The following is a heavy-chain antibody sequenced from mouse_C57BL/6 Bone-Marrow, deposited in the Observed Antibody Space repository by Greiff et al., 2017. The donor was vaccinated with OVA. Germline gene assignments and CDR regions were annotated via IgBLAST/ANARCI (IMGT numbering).Heavy chain of an antibody. J-gene: IGHJ2*01. CDR3: TRSALYYFDY. CDR2: IDPETGGT. Sequence: QVQLQQSGAELVRPGASVTLSCKASGYTFTDYEMHWVKQTPVHGLEWIGAIDPETGGTAYNQKFKGKAILTADKSSRTAYMELRSLTSEDSAVYYCTRSALYYFDYWGQGTTLTVSS. CDR1: GYTFTDYE. V-gene: IGHV1-15*01.